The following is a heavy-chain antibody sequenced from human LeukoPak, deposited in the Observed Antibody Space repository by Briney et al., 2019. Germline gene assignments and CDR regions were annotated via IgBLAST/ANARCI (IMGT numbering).Heavy chain of an antibody. V-gene: IGHV3-48*01. CDR1: GFTFSSYS. J-gene: IGHJ5*02. D-gene: IGHD4-17*01. CDR2: ISSSSTTI. Sequence: GGSLRLSCAASGFTFSSYSMMWVRQAPGKGLEWVSYISSSSTTIHYADSVKGRFTISRDNAKNSVYLQMNSLRAEGTAVYYCAKNGDYINWFDPWGQGTLVTVSS. CDR3: AKNGDYINWFDP.